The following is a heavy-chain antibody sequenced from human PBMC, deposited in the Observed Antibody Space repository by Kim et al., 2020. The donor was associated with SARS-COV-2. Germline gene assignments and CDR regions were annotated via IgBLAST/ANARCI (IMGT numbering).Heavy chain of an antibody. Sequence: SVKVSCKASGGTFSSYAISWVRQAPGQGLEWMGGIIPIFGTANYAQKFQGRVTITADESTSTAYMELSSLRSEDTAVYYCARNGHGQQWLEGSPYYYYGMDVWGQGTTVTVSS. V-gene: IGHV1-69*13. J-gene: IGHJ6*02. D-gene: IGHD6-19*01. CDR3: ARNGHGQQWLEGSPYYYYGMDV. CDR1: GGTFSSYA. CDR2: IIPIFGTA.